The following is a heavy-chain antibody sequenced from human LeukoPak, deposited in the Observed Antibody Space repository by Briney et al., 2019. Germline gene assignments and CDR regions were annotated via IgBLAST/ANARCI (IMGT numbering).Heavy chain of an antibody. CDR1: GFTFSSYA. D-gene: IGHD3-22*01. CDR2: ISGSGGSI. Sequence: QPGGSLRLSCAASGFTFSSYAMSWVGQAPGKGLEWVSAISGSGGSIYYADSVKGRFTISRDNSKNTLYLQMNSLRAEDTAVYYCANSHDSSGYYYGYYFDYWGQGTLVTVSS. CDR3: ANSHDSSGYYYGYYFDY. J-gene: IGHJ4*02. V-gene: IGHV3-23*01.